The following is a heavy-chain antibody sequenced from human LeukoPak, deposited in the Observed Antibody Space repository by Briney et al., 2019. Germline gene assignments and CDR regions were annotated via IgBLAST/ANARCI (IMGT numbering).Heavy chain of an antibody. CDR1: GYTFTGYY. D-gene: IGHD3-22*01. V-gene: IGHV1-2*04. CDR2: INPNSGGT. Sequence: ASVKVSCKASGYTFTGYYMHWVRQAPGQGLEWMGWINPNSGGTNYAQKFQAWVTMTRDTSISTAYMELSSLRSDDTAVYYCARGPYYYDISGFKYDSWGQGTLVTVSS. CDR3: ARGPYYYDISGFKYDS. J-gene: IGHJ4*02.